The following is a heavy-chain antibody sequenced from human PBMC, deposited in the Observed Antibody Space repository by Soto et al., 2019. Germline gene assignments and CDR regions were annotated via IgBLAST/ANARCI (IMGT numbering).Heavy chain of an antibody. D-gene: IGHD1-26*01. V-gene: IGHV1-69*01. CDR1: GGTFSNYA. CDR3: ARRGVANSRDAFDI. Sequence: HVQLVQSGAEVKKPGTSVKVSCEVSGGTFSNYAITWVRQAPGQGLEWLGGAIPVYGSTNYAQKFQGRVTITTGESATTTFMELSSLRSDDTAVYYCARRGVANSRDAFDIWGQGTLVTVS. J-gene: IGHJ3*02. CDR2: AIPVYGST.